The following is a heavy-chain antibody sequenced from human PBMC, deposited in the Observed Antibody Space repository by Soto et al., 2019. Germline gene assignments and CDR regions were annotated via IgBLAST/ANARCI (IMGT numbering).Heavy chain of an antibody. J-gene: IGHJ4*02. D-gene: IGHD5-12*01. CDR2: IFWDDDK. V-gene: IGHV2-5*02. Sequence: QITLKESGPTLVKPTQTLTLTCSFSGFSLSTRGVGVGWIRQPPGKALEWLALIFWDDDKWYSPSLRSRLTITEDTSTNQVVLTMTNMDPVDPATYYCAHSPRGDAASFAQWGQGTLVTVSS. CDR3: AHSPRGDAASFAQ. CDR1: GFSLSTRGVG.